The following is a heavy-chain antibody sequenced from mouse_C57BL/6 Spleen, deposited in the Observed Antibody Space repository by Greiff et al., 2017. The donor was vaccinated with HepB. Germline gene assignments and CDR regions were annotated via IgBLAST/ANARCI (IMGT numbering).Heavy chain of an antibody. CDR2: IDPSDSYT. D-gene: IGHD2-5*01. Sequence: QVQLQQPGAELVMPGASVKLSCKASGYTFTSYWMHWVKQRPGQGLEWIGEIDPSDSYTNYNKKFKGKSTLTVDKSSSTAYMQLSSLTSEDSAVYYCARRGWDSNYEASYFDYWGQGTTLTVSS. V-gene: IGHV1-69*01. J-gene: IGHJ2*01. CDR3: ARRGWDSNYEASYFDY. CDR1: GYTFTSYW.